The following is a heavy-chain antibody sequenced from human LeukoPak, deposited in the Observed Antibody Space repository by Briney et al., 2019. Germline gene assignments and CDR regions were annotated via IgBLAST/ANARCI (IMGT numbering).Heavy chain of an antibody. V-gene: IGHV1-18*01. CDR2: ISAYNGNT. CDR1: GGTFSSYA. CDR3: ARDPVTARYYGMDV. Sequence: ASVKVSCKASGGTFSSYAISWVRQAPGQGLEWMGWISAYNGNTNYAQKLQGRVTMTTDTSTSTAYMELRSLRSDDTAVYYCARDPVTARYYGMDVWGQGTTVTVSS. D-gene: IGHD2-21*02. J-gene: IGHJ6*02.